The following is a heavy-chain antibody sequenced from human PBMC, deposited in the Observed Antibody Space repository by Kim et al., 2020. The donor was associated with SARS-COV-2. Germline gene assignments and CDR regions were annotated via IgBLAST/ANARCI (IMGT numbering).Heavy chain of an antibody. J-gene: IGHJ6*02. D-gene: IGHD6-13*01. V-gene: IGHV3-30*07. CDR3: AREYEPIAAAGRSYYGMDV. Sequence: KGRFPISRDNSKTTLYLQMNSLGAEDTAVYYCAREYEPIAAAGRSYYGMDVWGQGTTVTVSS.